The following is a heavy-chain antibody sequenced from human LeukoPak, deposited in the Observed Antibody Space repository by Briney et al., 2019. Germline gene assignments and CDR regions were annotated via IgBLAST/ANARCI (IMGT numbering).Heavy chain of an antibody. CDR3: ARGGAGYAFDY. Sequence: PGGSLRLSCAASGFTVSTNYMSWVRLAPGKGLEWVSVISSGGTPYYADSVKGRFTISRDSSENTLYLQMHSLRAEDTAVYYCARGGAGYAFDYWGQGTLVTVSS. CDR1: GFTVSTNY. D-gene: IGHD5-12*01. CDR2: ISSGGTP. J-gene: IGHJ4*02. V-gene: IGHV3-66*02.